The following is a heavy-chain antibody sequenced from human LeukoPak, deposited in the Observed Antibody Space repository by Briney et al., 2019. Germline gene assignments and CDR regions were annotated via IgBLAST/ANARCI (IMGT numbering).Heavy chain of an antibody. Sequence: GGSLRLSCAASGFTFSSYGMSWVRQAPGKGLEWVSAISGSGGSTYYADSVKGRFTISRDNSKNTLYLQMNSLRAEDTAVYYCASLYYYDSSGVEYFQHWGQGTLVTVSS. J-gene: IGHJ1*01. CDR1: GFTFSSYG. D-gene: IGHD3-22*01. CDR2: ISGSGGST. V-gene: IGHV3-23*01. CDR3: ASLYYYDSSGVEYFQH.